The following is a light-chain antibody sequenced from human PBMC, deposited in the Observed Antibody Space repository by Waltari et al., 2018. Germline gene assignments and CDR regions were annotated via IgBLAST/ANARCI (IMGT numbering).Light chain of an antibody. Sequence: QTVLTQPPSASGTPGQRVTISCSGSSSTIGRTLVNWYPPLPGTAPKLLVYRNNQRPSGVPDRFSGSKSGTSASLAISGLQSEDEADYYCAAWDDSLSGKVFGGGTKLTVL. CDR2: RNN. V-gene: IGLV1-44*01. CDR3: AAWDDSLSGKV. J-gene: IGLJ3*02. CDR1: SSTIGRTL.